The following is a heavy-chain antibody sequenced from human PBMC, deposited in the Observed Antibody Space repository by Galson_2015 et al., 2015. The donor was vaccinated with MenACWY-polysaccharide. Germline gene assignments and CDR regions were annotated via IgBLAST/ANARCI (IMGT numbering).Heavy chain of an antibody. Sequence: SLRLSCAASGFTFSSYHMNWVRQAPGKGLEWVSYISSGSSTIYYADSVKGRFTISRDNAKNSLCLQMNSLRVEDTAVYYCARFEAYYYGMDVWGQGTTVTVSS. CDR3: ARFEAYYYGMDV. V-gene: IGHV3-48*01. CDR1: GFTFSSYH. J-gene: IGHJ6*02. CDR2: ISSGSSTI.